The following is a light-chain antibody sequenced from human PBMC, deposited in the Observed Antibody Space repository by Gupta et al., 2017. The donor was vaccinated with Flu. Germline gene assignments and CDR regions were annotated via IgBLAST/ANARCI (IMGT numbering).Light chain of an antibody. Sequence: DIQLTQSPSFLSASVGDRVTITCRASQGISSYLAWYQQKPGKAPKLLIYDASTLQSGVPSRFSGSGSGTXFTLTIXSLQPEDFATYYCQQVNSYPITFGXGTRLEIK. CDR3: QQVNSYPIT. CDR2: DAS. V-gene: IGKV1-9*01. J-gene: IGKJ5*01. CDR1: QGISSY.